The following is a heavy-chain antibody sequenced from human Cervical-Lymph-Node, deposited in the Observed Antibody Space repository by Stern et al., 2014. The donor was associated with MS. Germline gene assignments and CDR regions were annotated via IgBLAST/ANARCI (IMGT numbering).Heavy chain of an antibody. Sequence: VQLVESGPGLVKPSQTLSLTCTVSGCPISSDNYYLTWIRPHPGKGLEWIGLIYYSGTTYYNPSLKGRVSITVDTSQNLFSLRLSSVTAADTAVYYCARDHFTTSLDVWGHGTTVTVS. J-gene: IGHJ6*02. CDR1: GCPISSDNYY. V-gene: IGHV4-31*03. D-gene: IGHD3-22*01. CDR2: IYYSGTT. CDR3: ARDHFTTSLDV.